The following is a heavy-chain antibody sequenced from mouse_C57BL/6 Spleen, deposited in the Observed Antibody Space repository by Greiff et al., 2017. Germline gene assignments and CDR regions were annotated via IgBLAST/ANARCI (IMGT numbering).Heavy chain of an antibody. CDR3: ARVISSGYVFDY. CDR2: IYPGDGDT. Sequence: QVQLKQSGAELVKPGASVKISCKASGYAFSSYWMNWVKQRPGKGLEWIGQIYPGDGDTNYNGKFKGKATLTADKSSSTAYMQLSSLTSEDSAVYFCARVISSGYVFDYWGQGTTLTVSS. V-gene: IGHV1-80*01. D-gene: IGHD3-2*02. J-gene: IGHJ2*01. CDR1: GYAFSSYW.